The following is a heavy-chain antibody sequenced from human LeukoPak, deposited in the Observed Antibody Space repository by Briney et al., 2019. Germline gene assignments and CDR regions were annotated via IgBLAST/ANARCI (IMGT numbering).Heavy chain of an antibody. Sequence: PGGSLRLSCAASGFTFSSYAMSCVRQAPGKGLEWVSAISGSGGSTYYADSVKGRFTISRDNSKNTLYLQMNSLRAEDTAVYYCAKSGIGGYKPFDYWGQGTLVTVSS. CDR1: GFTFSSYA. CDR2: ISGSGGST. J-gene: IGHJ4*02. V-gene: IGHV3-23*01. CDR3: AKSGIGGYKPFDY. D-gene: IGHD5-24*01.